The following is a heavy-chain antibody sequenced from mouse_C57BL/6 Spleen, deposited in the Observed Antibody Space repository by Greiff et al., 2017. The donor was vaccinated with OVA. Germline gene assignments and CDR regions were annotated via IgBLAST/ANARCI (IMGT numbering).Heavy chain of an antibody. V-gene: IGHV1-82*01. CDR1: GYAFSSSW. Sequence: QVQLQQSGPELVKPGASVKISCKASGYAFSSSWMNWVKQRPGKGLEWIGRIYPGDGDTNYNGKFKGKATLTADKSSSTAYMQLSSLTSEDSAVYFCARYGEYYGSSLYWYFDVWGTGTTVTVSS. D-gene: IGHD1-1*01. J-gene: IGHJ1*03. CDR2: IYPGDGDT. CDR3: ARYGEYYGSSLYWYFDV.